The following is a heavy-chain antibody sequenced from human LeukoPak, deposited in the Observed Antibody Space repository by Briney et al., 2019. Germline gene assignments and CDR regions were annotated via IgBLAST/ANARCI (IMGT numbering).Heavy chain of an antibody. D-gene: IGHD2-2*01. Sequence: PSETLSLTCTVSGGSISNFYWNWIRQPAGKGLEWIGRIYTSGSTNYNPSLKSRVTMSVDTSKNQFSLKLSSVTAADTAVYYCARAVAPYQLLSFAWFDPWGQGTLVTVSS. CDR3: ARAVAPYQLLSFAWFDP. CDR2: IYTSGST. J-gene: IGHJ5*02. CDR1: GGSISNFY. V-gene: IGHV4-4*07.